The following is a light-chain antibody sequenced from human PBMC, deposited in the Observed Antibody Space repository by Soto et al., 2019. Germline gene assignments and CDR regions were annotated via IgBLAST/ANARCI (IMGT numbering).Light chain of an antibody. Sequence: EIVLTQSPGTLSLSPGERATLSCRASQSFNYNFLAWYQQKPGQAPRLLIYGASSRATGIPDRFSGSGSGTDFTLTISKLEPEDFAVYYWQQYGSSSRTFGGGTKVEIK. CDR2: GAS. J-gene: IGKJ4*01. V-gene: IGKV3-20*01. CDR3: QQYGSSSRT. CDR1: QSFNYNF.